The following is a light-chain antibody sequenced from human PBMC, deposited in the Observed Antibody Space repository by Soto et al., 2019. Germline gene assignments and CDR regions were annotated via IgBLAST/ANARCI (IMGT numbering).Light chain of an antibody. V-gene: IGKV3-11*01. Sequence: EIVLTQSPATLSLSPGERATLSCRASQSVGFYLGWYQQRPGQAPRLLIYDASIRAAGIPARFSGSGSGTAFTLTISSLEPEDFAIYYCQYCNTWTAAFGQRTRLEIK. CDR1: QSVGFY. J-gene: IGKJ5*01. CDR3: QYCNTWTAA. CDR2: DAS.